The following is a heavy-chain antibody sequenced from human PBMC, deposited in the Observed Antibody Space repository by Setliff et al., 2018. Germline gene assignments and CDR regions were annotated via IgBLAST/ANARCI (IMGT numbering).Heavy chain of an antibody. D-gene: IGHD3-16*01. J-gene: IGHJ4*02. CDR1: GFTFSIYS. CDR2: ISATGGAT. CDR3: ARDGGEY. Sequence: GGSLRLSCAASGFTFSIYSMSWVRQAPGKGLEWVALISATGGATYYADSVKGRFTIFRDNSKNTLYLQMNSLRAEDTAVYYCARDGGEYWGQGTLVTSPQ. V-gene: IGHV3-23*01.